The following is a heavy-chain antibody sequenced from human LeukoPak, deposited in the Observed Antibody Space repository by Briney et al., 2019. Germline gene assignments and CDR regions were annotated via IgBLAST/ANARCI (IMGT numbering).Heavy chain of an antibody. Sequence: ASVKVSCKAFGYTFTNYGMSWVRQAPGQGLEWMGWISGYNGNTNYAQKFQGRVTMTTDTSTSTAYMELRSLRSDDTAVYYCARGSGSYFLMYYFDYWGQGTLVTVSS. CDR3: ARGSGSYFLMYYFDY. CDR1: GYTFTNYG. CDR2: ISGYNGNT. D-gene: IGHD1-26*01. J-gene: IGHJ4*02. V-gene: IGHV1-18*01.